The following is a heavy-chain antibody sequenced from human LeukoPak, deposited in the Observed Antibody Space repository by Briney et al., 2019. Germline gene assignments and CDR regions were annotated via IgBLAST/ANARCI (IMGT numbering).Heavy chain of an antibody. Sequence: PGGSLRLSCAASGFTVSSNYMSWVRQAPGKGLEWVSVIYSGGSTYYADSVKGRFTISRDNSKSTLYLQMNSLRAEDTAVYYCARWGSGTDGFDYWGQGTLVTVSS. J-gene: IGHJ4*02. V-gene: IGHV3-66*01. CDR1: GFTVSSNY. CDR3: ARWGSGTDGFDY. D-gene: IGHD3-10*01. CDR2: IYSGGST.